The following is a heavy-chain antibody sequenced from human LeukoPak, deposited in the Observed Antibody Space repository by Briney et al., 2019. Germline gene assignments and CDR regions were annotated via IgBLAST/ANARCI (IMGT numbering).Heavy chain of an antibody. V-gene: IGHV1-69*13. CDR3: ARPRRYYDSWSGYPPFDY. D-gene: IGHD3-3*01. Sequence: SVKASCKASGGAFSSHSFNWVRQAPGQGLQWLGGIIPMSSTTKYAQSFQGRVTITADESTRTAFMELSSLRPEDTAVYYCARPRRYYDSWSGYPPFDYWGQGTLVTVSS. J-gene: IGHJ4*02. CDR2: IIPMSSTT. CDR1: GGAFSSHS.